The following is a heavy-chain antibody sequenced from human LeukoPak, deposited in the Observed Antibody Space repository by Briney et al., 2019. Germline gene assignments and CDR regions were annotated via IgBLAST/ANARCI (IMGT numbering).Heavy chain of an antibody. V-gene: IGHV1-18*01. CDR1: GYTFTSYG. Sequence: ASVKVSCKASGYTFTSYGISWVRQAPGQGLEWMGWISAYNGNTNYAQKLQGGVTMTTDTSTSTAYMELRSLRSDDTAVYYCASLSGSYFASPGDAFDIWGQGTMVTVSS. D-gene: IGHD1-26*01. CDR2: ISAYNGNT. CDR3: ASLSGSYFASPGDAFDI. J-gene: IGHJ3*02.